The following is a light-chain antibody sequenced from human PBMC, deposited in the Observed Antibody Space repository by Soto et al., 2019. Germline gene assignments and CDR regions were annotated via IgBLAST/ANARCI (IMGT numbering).Light chain of an antibody. V-gene: IGKV3-20*01. J-gene: IGKJ4*01. Sequence: DIVLTQSPGTLSLSPGETATLSCRASQSVRSNYLAWYQHKIGQAPRLLIYGASSRATGIPDRITGSGSGTDFTLTIRRLEPEDFAVYFCQQYVSSPLTFGGGTKVEI. CDR1: QSVRSNY. CDR3: QQYVSSPLT. CDR2: GAS.